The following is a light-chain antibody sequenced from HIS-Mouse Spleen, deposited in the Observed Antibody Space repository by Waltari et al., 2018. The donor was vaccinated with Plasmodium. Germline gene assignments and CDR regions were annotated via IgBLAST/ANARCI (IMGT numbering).Light chain of an antibody. J-gene: IGKJ1*01. CDR2: WAS. CDR1: QGVLYSSNNKNY. Sequence: DIVMTQSPDSLAVSLGERATINCKSSQGVLYSSNNKNYLAWYQQKPGQPPKLRIYWASTRESGVPDRFGGSGSGTDFTLTISSLQAEDVAVYYCQQYYSTPWTFGQGTKVEIK. V-gene: IGKV4-1*01. CDR3: QQYYSTPWT.